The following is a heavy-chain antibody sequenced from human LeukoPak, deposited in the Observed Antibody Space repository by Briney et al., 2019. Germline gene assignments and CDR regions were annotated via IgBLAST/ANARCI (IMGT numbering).Heavy chain of an antibody. CDR2: ISVYSGNT. Sequence: ASVKVSCKASGYTFTNYGISRVGQAPGQGLEWMGWISVYSGNTNYAQKFQGRVTMTTDTSTSTAYMELRSLRSDDTAVYYCARGYDILTGYPLFDYWGQGTLVTVSS. J-gene: IGHJ4*02. D-gene: IGHD3-9*01. CDR1: GYTFTNYG. CDR3: ARGYDILTGYPLFDY. V-gene: IGHV1-18*01.